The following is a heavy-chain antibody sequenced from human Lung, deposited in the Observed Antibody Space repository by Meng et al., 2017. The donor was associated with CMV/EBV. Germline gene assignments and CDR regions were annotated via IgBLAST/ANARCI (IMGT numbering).Heavy chain of an antibody. J-gene: IGHJ4*02. V-gene: IGHV4-39*01. CDR2: VVYSGTT. CDR3: ARHHHSPTFDY. Sequence: RQLEESGPGLVKPSETLSPTCPVPGGSISSRSYYWAWLRQPPGEGLEWIGSVVYSGTTYYTSSLKSRVSISVDTSKNQFSLKLSSVTAADTAVYYCARHHHSPTFDYWGQGTLVTVSS. D-gene: IGHD1-14*01. CDR1: GGSISSRSYY.